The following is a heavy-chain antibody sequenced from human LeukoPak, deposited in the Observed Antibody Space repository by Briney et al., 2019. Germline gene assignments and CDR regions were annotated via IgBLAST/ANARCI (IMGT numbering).Heavy chain of an antibody. CDR3: ARDGLYDSSGYYMDS. CDR2: IYYSGGT. D-gene: IGHD3-22*01. V-gene: IGHV4-59*01. CDR1: GGAISSYY. J-gene: IGHJ4*02. Sequence: PSETLSLTCIVSGGAISSYYWSWIRQSPGKGLEWIGYIYYSGGTKYNPSLMSRVTISVDRAQNQFSLTLTSVTAAHTAVYYCARDGLYDSSGYYMDSWGQGTPVIVSS.